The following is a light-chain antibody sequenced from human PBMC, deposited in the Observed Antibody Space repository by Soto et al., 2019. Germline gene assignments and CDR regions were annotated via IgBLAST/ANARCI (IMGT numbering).Light chain of an antibody. V-gene: IGKV1-39*01. J-gene: IGKJ3*01. CDR1: KSIDNY. Sequence: DIQMTQSPISLSASVGDRVTITCRTSKSIDNYLNWYQQKPGKAPKLLIYEASSVQSGVPSRFSGIGSGTDFSLTISSLHPGDFGTYYCQQSFSTPFTFGPGTKVDIK. CDR2: EAS. CDR3: QQSFSTPFT.